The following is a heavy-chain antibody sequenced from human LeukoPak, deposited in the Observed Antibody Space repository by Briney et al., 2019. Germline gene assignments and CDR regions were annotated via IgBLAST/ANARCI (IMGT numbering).Heavy chain of an antibody. V-gene: IGHV3-23*01. J-gene: IGHJ4*02. CDR1: GFTFSSYA. Sequence: GGSLRLSCAASGFTFSSYAVSWVRQAPGKGLEWISVISGSGGNTNYADSVKGRFTISRDNSKNTLYLQMNSLRAEDTAVYYCARDLGIAARPVFDQWGQGTLVTVSS. CDR3: ARDLGIAARPVFDQ. D-gene: IGHD6-6*01. CDR2: ISGSGGNT.